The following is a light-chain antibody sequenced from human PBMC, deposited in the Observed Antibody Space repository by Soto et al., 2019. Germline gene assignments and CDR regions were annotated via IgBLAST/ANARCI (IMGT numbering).Light chain of an antibody. V-gene: IGLV1-40*01. CDR2: GNR. CDR1: TSNLGAGYD. CDR3: QAYGYTLTASV. J-gene: IGLJ3*02. Sequence: QAVLTQPPSVSGAPGQRVTLSCTGNTSNLGAGYDVHWYQQLPGAAPKLVIFGNRNRPSGVPERFSGSKSGTSASLAITGLQAEGEADYYRQAYGYTLTASVFGRGTQLTVL.